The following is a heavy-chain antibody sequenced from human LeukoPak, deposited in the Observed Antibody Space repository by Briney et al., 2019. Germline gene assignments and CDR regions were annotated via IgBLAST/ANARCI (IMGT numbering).Heavy chain of an antibody. CDR1: GGSISSYY. Sequence: SETLSLTCTVSGGSISSYYWSWIRQPPGKGLEWIGYIYYSGSTNYNPSLKSRVTISVDTSKNQFSLKLSSVTAADTAVYYCARGNIVVLTGDAFDIWGQGTMVTVSS. J-gene: IGHJ3*02. CDR2: IYYSGST. D-gene: IGHD3-22*01. CDR3: ARGNIVVLTGDAFDI. V-gene: IGHV4-59*12.